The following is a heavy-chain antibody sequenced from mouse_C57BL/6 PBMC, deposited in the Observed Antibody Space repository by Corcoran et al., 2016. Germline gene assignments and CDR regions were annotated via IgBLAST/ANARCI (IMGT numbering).Heavy chain of an antibody. CDR1: GYTFTDYY. V-gene: IGHV1-26*01. CDR3: ARYDYGRGGYFDF. Sequence: EVQLQQSGPELVKPGASVKISCKASGYTFTDYYMNWVKQSHGKSLEWIGDINPNNGGTSYNQKFKGKATLTVDKSSSTAYMELRSLTSEDSAVYYCARYDYGRGGYFDFWGPGTTLTVSS. J-gene: IGHJ2*01. D-gene: IGHD1-1*01. CDR2: INPNNGGT.